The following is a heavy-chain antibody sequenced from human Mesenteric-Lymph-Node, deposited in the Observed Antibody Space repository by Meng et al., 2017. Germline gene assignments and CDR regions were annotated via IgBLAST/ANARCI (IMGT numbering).Heavy chain of an antibody. CDR1: GGSISSYY. V-gene: IGHV4-4*07. J-gene: IGHJ4*02. CDR2: FYNTGST. Sequence: SETLSLTCTVSGGSISSYYWSWIRQPAGKGLEWIGHFYNTGSTNYNPSLKSRVTMSVDTSKNQFSLRLSSMTAADTVVYYCGRGAYYYPDWGQGTRVTVSS. CDR3: GRGAYYYPD. D-gene: IGHD3-22*01.